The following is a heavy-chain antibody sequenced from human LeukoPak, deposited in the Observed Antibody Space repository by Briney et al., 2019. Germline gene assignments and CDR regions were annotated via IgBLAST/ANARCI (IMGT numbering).Heavy chain of an antibody. Sequence: SETLSLTCTVSGDSVSDFSWNWIRQTAGKGLEWIGQIYSSGDTDYNPSLKSRVAMSVGTSKNQISQTLSSVTAADTAVYFCVRGTYFYDVSGYFAHWGRGTQVTVSS. CDR1: GDSVSDFS. CDR3: VRGTYFYDVSGYFAH. CDR2: IYSSGDT. D-gene: IGHD3-22*01. V-gene: IGHV4-4*07. J-gene: IGHJ4*02.